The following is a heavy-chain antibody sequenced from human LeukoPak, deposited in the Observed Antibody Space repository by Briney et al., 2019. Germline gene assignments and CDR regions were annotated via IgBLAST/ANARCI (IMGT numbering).Heavy chain of an antibody. Sequence: SETLSLTCTVSGGSISSYYWSWIRQPPGKGLEWIGYIYYSGSTNYNPSLKSRVTISVDTSKNQFSLKLSSVTAADTAVYYCARLHYDILTGKGYYFDYWGQGTLVTVSS. CDR1: GGSISSYY. CDR3: ARLHYDILTGKGYYFDY. V-gene: IGHV4-59*08. D-gene: IGHD3-9*01. CDR2: IYYSGST. J-gene: IGHJ4*02.